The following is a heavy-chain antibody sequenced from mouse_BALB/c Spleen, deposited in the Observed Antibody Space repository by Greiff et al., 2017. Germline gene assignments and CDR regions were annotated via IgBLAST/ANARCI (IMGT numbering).Heavy chain of an antibody. V-gene: IGHV3-6*02. D-gene: IGHD2-4*01. J-gene: IGHJ3*01. CDR2: ISYDGSN. CDR3: ARRGDYDGKSFAY. CDR1: GYSITSGYY. Sequence: EVKLQESGPGLVKPSQSLSLTCSVTGYSITSGYYWNWIRQFPGNKLEWMGYISYDGSNNYNPSLKNRISITRDTSKNQFFLKLNSVTTEDTATYYCARRGDYDGKSFAYWGQGTLVTVSA.